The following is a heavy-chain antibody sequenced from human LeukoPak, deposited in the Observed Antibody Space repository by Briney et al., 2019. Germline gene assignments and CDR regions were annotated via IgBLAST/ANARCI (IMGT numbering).Heavy chain of an antibody. CDR1: GFSLSDYG. CDR3: AKIDTIVRPDYYYYYGMDV. Sequence: GGSLRLSCSASGFSLSDYGMSWVRQAPGKGLEWVSYITMNSVRFYADSVKGRFTISRDNDKNSVYLQMNSLRAEDTAVYYCAKIDTIVRPDYYYYYGMDVWGQGTTVTVSS. V-gene: IGHV3-69-1*01. D-gene: IGHD6-6*01. CDR2: ITMNSVR. J-gene: IGHJ6*02.